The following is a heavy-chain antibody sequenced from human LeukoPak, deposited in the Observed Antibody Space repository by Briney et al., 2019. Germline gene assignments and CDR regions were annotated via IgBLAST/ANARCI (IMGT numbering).Heavy chain of an antibody. CDR1: GFTVTSYS. CDR2: FSISSTI. CDR3: AREQSSTSQGLDY. Sequence: GGSLRLSCAISGFTVTSYSMNWVRQAPGKGLEWVSCFSISSTIYYADSVKGRFTISRDNSKNTLYLQMNSLRAEDTAVYYCAREQSSTSQGLDYWGQGTSVTVSS. V-gene: IGHV3-48*01. D-gene: IGHD2-2*01. J-gene: IGHJ4*02.